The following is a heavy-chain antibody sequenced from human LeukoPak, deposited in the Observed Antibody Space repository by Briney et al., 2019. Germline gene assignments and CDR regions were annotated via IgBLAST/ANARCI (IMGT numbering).Heavy chain of an antibody. V-gene: IGHV5-51*01. D-gene: IGHD3-22*01. CDR1: GYTFTNYW. Sequence: GESLQISCKGSGYTFTNYWIAWARQMPGKGLEWMGSIYPGDSDTRYRPSFQGQVTISDDKSSSTACLQWSSLKASDSAMYYCARRYDNSDYFVSWGQGTLVTVSS. J-gene: IGHJ5*01. CDR3: ARRYDNSDYFVS. CDR2: IYPGDSDT.